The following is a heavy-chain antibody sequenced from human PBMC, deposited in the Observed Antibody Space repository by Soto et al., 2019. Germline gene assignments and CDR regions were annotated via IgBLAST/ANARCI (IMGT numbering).Heavy chain of an antibody. D-gene: IGHD6-6*01. CDR3: AKRPLAARHTDY. CDR1: GFTFRNYA. Sequence: EVQLLESGGGLVQPGGSLRLSCAASGFTFRNYAITWVRKAPGKGLEWVSTISGSGDNTYYADSVRGRFTISRDNSKNTLYLQMNSLRADDTAVYYCAKRPLAARHTDYWGQGTLVTVSS. J-gene: IGHJ4*02. V-gene: IGHV3-23*01. CDR2: ISGSGDNT.